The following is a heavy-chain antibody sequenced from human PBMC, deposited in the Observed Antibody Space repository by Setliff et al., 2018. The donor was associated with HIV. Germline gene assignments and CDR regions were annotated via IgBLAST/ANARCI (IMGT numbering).Heavy chain of an antibody. CDR2: INPSTTEV. V-gene: IGHV5-51*01. CDR1: GYKFTSYW. Sequence: GESLKISCKDSGYKFTSYWVGWVRQMPGRGLEWMGFINPSTTEVRYRPSLQGQVTMSVDKSISTAFLQWSSLAASDTAMYYCVRDQIGDVQVAGTWGTWGQGSLVTVSS. CDR3: VRDQIGDVQVAGTWGT. D-gene: IGHD6-19*01. J-gene: IGHJ5*02.